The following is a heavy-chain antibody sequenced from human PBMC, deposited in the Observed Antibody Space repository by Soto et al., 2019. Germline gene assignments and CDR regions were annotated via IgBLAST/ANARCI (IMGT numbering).Heavy chain of an antibody. Sequence: GGSLRLSCAASGFTFSTYGMHWVRQAPGKGLEWVALMSYDGSNKNYVGSVKGRFTISRDNSKNTLYLQLDSLRSEDTAVYYCATFGESFGGVIAHHWGQGTLVTVSS. V-gene: IGHV3-30*03. CDR3: ATFGESFGGVIAHH. D-gene: IGHD3-16*02. J-gene: IGHJ4*02. CDR2: MSYDGSNK. CDR1: GFTFSTYG.